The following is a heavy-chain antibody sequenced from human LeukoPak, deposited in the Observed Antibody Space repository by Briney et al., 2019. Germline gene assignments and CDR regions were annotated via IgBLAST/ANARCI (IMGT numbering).Heavy chain of an antibody. V-gene: IGHV1-18*01. Sequence: ASVKVSCKASGYTFTSYGISWVRQAPGQGLEWMGWISAYNGNTNYAQKLQGRVTMTTDTSTSTAYMELRSLRSEDTAVYYCASYGSGSYYTPLPYYCYYMDVWGKGTTVTISS. CDR3: ASYGSGSYYTPLPYYCYYMDV. CDR1: GYTFTSYG. D-gene: IGHD3-10*01. CDR2: ISAYNGNT. J-gene: IGHJ6*03.